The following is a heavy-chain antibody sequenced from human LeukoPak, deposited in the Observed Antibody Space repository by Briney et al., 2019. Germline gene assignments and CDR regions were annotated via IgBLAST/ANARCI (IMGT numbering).Heavy chain of an antibody. CDR3: ARDPYSGSYSAYYYYYMDV. Sequence: GGSLRLSCAASGFTFSSYNMNWVRHAPGKGLEWVSSITSSSYIYYADSVKGRFTISRDNAKNSLYLQMNSLRAEDTAVYYCARDPYSGSYSAYYYYYMDVWGKGTTVTVSS. J-gene: IGHJ6*03. CDR1: GFTFSSYN. D-gene: IGHD1-26*01. V-gene: IGHV3-21*01. CDR2: ITSSSYI.